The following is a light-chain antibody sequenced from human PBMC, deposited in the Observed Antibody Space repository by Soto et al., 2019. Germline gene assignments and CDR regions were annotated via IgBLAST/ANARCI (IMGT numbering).Light chain of an antibody. Sequence: QSALTQPPSASGSSGQSVTISCTGTSSDVGGYNSVSWYQQHPGKAPKLMIYAVSKRPSGVPDRFSGSKSGNTASLTVSGLQAEDEADYYCSSYAGSNNFVFGTGTKVTVL. J-gene: IGLJ1*01. V-gene: IGLV2-8*01. CDR3: SSYAGSNNFV. CDR1: SSDVGGYNS. CDR2: AVS.